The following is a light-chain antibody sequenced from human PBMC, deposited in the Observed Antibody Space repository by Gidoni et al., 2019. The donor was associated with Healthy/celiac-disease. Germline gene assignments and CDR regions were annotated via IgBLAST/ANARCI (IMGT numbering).Light chain of an antibody. V-gene: IGKV3-11*01. J-gene: IGKJ4*01. CDR1: QSVSSY. Sequence: IVLTQSPATLSLSPGERATLSCSASQSVSSYLAWYQQKPGQAPRLLIYDASNRATGIPARFSGSGSGTDFTLTISSLEPEDFAVYYCQQRSNWPPALTFGGGTKVEIK. CDR3: QQRSNWPPALT. CDR2: DAS.